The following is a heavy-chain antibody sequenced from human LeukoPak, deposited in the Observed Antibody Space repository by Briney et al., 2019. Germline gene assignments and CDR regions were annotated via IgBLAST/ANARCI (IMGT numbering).Heavy chain of an antibody. Sequence: ASVKVSCKASGYTFTCHYMHWVRQAPGQGLEWMGWISPNSGATKYAQKFQGRVSMTRDRSISTAYLELSSLVSDDTAVYYCARDPGVTNWLDAWGQGTLVTVSS. J-gene: IGHJ5*02. CDR1: GYTFTCHY. CDR2: ISPNSGAT. V-gene: IGHV1-2*02. D-gene: IGHD2-21*02. CDR3: ARDPGVTNWLDA.